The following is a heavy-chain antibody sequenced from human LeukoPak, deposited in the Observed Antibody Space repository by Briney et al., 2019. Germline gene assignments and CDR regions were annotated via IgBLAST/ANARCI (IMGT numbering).Heavy chain of an antibody. CDR3: ARRTIFGVAPFDY. J-gene: IGHJ4*02. CDR2: INHSGST. Sequence: PSETLSLTCAVYGGSFSGYYWSWIRQPPGKGLEWIGEINHSGSTNYNPSLKSRVTISVDTSKNQFSLKLSSVTAADTAVYYCARRTIFGVAPFDYWGQGTLVTVSS. D-gene: IGHD3-3*01. V-gene: IGHV4-34*09. CDR1: GGSFSGYY.